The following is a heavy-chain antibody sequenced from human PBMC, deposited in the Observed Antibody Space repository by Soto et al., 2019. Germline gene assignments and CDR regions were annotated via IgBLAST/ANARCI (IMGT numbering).Heavy chain of an antibody. J-gene: IGHJ4*02. D-gene: IGHD6-13*01. Sequence: GGSLRLSCAASGFTFSSYAMSWVRQAPGKGLEWVSAISGSGGSTYYADSVKGRFTISRDNSKNTLYLQMNSLRAEDTDVYYWAKVGARAAAGRLDYWGQGTLAAVSS. CDR3: AKVGARAAAGRLDY. CDR1: GFTFSSYA. V-gene: IGHV3-23*01. CDR2: ISGSGGST.